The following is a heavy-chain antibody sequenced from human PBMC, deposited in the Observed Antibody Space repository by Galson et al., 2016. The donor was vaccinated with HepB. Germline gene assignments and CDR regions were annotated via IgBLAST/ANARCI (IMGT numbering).Heavy chain of an antibody. CDR2: IGGSGGNI. J-gene: IGHJ5*01. Sequence: SLRLSCAVSGFTFRSYAMSWVRPAPGKGLEWVSAIGGSGGNIFYADSVKGRFSISRDNSRDTLHLQMNSLRVEDTAIYYCAREGAARFSGWFDSWGQGILVAVSS. CDR1: GFTFRSYA. V-gene: IGHV3-23*01. CDR3: AREGAARFSGWFDS. D-gene: IGHD6-6*01.